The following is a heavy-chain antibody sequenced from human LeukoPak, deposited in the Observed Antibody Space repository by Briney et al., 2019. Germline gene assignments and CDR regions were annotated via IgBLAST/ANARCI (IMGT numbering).Heavy chain of an antibody. D-gene: IGHD3-16*02. Sequence: HPGGSLRLSCAASGFTFSTYAMSWVRQAPGKGLEWVSAISGSGGSTYYADSVKGRFTISRDNSKNTLYLQMNSLRAEDTAVYYCAKDLELGFGGVIPSADYWGQGTLVTVSS. CDR2: ISGSGGST. J-gene: IGHJ4*02. V-gene: IGHV3-23*01. CDR1: GFTFSTYA. CDR3: AKDLELGFGGVIPSADY.